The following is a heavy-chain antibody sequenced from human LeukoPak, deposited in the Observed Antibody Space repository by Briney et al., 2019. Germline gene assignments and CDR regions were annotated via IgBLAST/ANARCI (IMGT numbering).Heavy chain of an antibody. D-gene: IGHD4-17*01. CDR2: ISAGGAGT. J-gene: IGHJ3*01. CDR3: ARDPNGDHFGAFDF. Sequence: GGSLRLSCAASGFTFSSYAMSWVRQAPGKGLEWVSSISAGGAGTNYADSVRGRFTISRDNSKNTLYLQMKSLRVEDTGLYYCARDPNGDHFGAFDFRGQGTLVSVSS. V-gene: IGHV3-23*01. CDR1: GFTFSSYA.